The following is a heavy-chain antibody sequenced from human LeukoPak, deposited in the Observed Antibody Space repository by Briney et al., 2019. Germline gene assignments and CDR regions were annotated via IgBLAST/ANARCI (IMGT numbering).Heavy chain of an antibody. CDR3: AKDAVAYCGGDCYSLDY. J-gene: IGHJ4*02. Sequence: GASVKVSCKASGYTFPSYGISWLRQAPGQGLEWMGIINPSGGSTSYAQKFQGRVTMTRDTSTSTVYMELNSLRAEDTAVYYCAKDAVAYCGGDCYSLDYWGQGTLVTVSS. CDR2: INPSGGST. CDR1: GYTFPSYG. D-gene: IGHD2-21*02. V-gene: IGHV1-46*01.